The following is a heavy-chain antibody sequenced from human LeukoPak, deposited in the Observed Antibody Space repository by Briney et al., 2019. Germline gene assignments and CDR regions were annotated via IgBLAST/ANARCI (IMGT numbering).Heavy chain of an antibody. CDR2: ISGSGGST. J-gene: IGHJ3*02. CDR1: GFTFSSYA. Sequence: GGSLRLSCAASGFTFSSYAMSWVRQTPGKGLEWVSAISGSGGSTYYADSVKGRFTISRDNSKNTLYLQMNSLRAEDTAVCYCAKDAYYYDSSGYSPYDAFDIWGQGAMVTVSS. V-gene: IGHV3-23*01. D-gene: IGHD3-22*01. CDR3: AKDAYYYDSSGYSPYDAFDI.